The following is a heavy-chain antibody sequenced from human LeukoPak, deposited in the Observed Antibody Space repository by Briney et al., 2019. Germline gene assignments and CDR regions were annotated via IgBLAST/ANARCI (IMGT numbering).Heavy chain of an antibody. CDR2: ISAYNGNT. Sequence: ASVKVSCKASGYTFTSYGISWVRQAPGQGLEWMGWISAYNGNTNYAQKLQGRVTMTTDTPTSTAYMELRSLRSDDTAVYYCARDSVVRGVIRPSDYWGQGTLVTVSS. V-gene: IGHV1-18*01. D-gene: IGHD3-10*01. CDR1: GYTFTSYG. J-gene: IGHJ4*02. CDR3: ARDSVVRGVIRPSDY.